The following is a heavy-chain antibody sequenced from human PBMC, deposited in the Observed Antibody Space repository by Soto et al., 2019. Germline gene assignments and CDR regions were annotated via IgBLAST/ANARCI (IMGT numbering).Heavy chain of an antibody. CDR2: IYYSGST. V-gene: IGHV4-31*03. Sequence: PSETLSLTCTVSGGSISSGGYYWSWIRQHPGKGLEWIGYIYYSGSTYYNPSLKSRVTISVDTSKNQFSLKLSSVTAADTAVYYCARAAHYSSPFRWFDSWGQGTLVTVSS. J-gene: IGHJ5*01. D-gene: IGHD6-13*01. CDR3: ARAAHYSSPFRWFDS. CDR1: GGSISSGGYY.